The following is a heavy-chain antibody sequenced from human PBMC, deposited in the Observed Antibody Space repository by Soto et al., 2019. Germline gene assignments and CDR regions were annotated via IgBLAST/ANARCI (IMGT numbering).Heavy chain of an antibody. D-gene: IGHD2-2*01. CDR1: GFTFSDYS. CDR3: ARQAASNYIDS. CDR2: IDSRGRTL. Sequence: GWSLRLSCVASGFTFSDYSMSLIRQAPGKGLEWLAFIDSRGRTLSYADSVRGRFTISRDNAENSVYLQMDSLRADDTAVYYCARQAASNYIDSWGQGNSVTAPQ. V-gene: IGHV3-11*01. J-gene: IGHJ4*02.